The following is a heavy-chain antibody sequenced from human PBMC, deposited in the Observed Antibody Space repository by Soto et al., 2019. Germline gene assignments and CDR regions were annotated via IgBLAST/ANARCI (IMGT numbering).Heavy chain of an antibody. D-gene: IGHD6-13*01. Sequence: SETLSLTCTVSGGSISSSSYYWGWIRQPPGKGLEWIGSIYYSGSTYYNPSLKSRVTISVDTSKNQFSLKLSSVTAADTAVYYCARQEYSSSWYYFDYWGQGTLVTVSS. CDR1: GGSISSSSYY. CDR3: ARQEYSSSWYYFDY. J-gene: IGHJ4*02. V-gene: IGHV4-39*01. CDR2: IYYSGST.